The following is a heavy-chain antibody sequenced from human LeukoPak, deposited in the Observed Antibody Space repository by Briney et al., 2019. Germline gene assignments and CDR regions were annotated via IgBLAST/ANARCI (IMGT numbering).Heavy chain of an antibody. CDR1: GYTFTSYG. CDR3: ARDSGEPYCGGDCYSALSV. CDR2: ISAYNGNT. D-gene: IGHD2-21*02. V-gene: IGHV1-18*01. Sequence: ASVKVSCKASGYTFTSYGISWVRQAPGQGLEWMGWISAYNGNTNYAQKLQGRVTMTTDTPTSTAYMELSRLRSDDTAVYYCARDSGEPYCGGDCYSALSVWGQGTLVTVSS. J-gene: IGHJ4*02.